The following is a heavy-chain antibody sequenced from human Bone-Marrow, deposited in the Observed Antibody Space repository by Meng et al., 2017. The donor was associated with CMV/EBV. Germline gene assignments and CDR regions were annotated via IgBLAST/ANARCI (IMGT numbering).Heavy chain of an antibody. CDR3: ARDRDYSGSYYFDY. V-gene: IGHV3-53*05. D-gene: IGHD1-26*01. CDR2: FYTGGSI. J-gene: IGHJ4*02. Sequence: GGSLRLSCAASGFTVSGNHMSWVRQAPGKGLEWVSVFYTGGSIYYADSVRGRFTISRDNSKNTLYLQMNSLRAEDTAVYYCARDRDYSGSYYFDYWGQGTLVTGSS. CDR1: GFTVSGNH.